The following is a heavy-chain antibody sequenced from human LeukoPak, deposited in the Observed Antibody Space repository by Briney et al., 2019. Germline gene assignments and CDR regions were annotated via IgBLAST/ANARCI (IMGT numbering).Heavy chain of an antibody. Sequence: GGSLRLSCAASGFTFSNAWMSWVRQAPGKGLEWVGRIKSKTDGGTTDYAAPVKGRFTISRDDSKNTLYLQMNSLKTEDTAVYYCTTVAAYCSGGSCYSSYWGQGTLVTVSS. CDR3: TTVAAYCSGGSCYSSY. J-gene: IGHJ4*02. CDR1: GFTFSNAW. V-gene: IGHV3-15*01. D-gene: IGHD2-15*01. CDR2: IKSKTDGGTT.